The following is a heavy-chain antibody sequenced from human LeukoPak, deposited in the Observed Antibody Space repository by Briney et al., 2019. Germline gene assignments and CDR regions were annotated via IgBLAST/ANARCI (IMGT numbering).Heavy chain of an antibody. D-gene: IGHD1-26*01. CDR1: GGSISSYY. CDR3: ARVGGGSWIWD. J-gene: IGHJ4*02. V-gene: IGHV4-59*01. CDR2: IYYSGST. Sequence: SETLSLTCTVSGGSISSYYWSWIRQPPGKGLEWIGYIYYSGSTNYNPSLKSRVTISVDTSKNQFSLKLSSVTAADTAVYYCARVGGGSWIWDWGQGTLVTVSS.